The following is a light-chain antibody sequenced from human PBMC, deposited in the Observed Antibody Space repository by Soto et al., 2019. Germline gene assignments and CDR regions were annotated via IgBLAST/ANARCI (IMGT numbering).Light chain of an antibody. CDR3: QQYYSPAT. J-gene: IGKJ5*01. CDR2: DAA. Sequence: RVTITCRASHEIRNVLAWYQQKPGRAPNPLIFDAATLRTGVPSRFSGSGSGSEFNFTITGLQHDDFATYFCQQYYSPATFGHGTRLDIK. V-gene: IGKV1-5*01. CDR1: HEIRNV.